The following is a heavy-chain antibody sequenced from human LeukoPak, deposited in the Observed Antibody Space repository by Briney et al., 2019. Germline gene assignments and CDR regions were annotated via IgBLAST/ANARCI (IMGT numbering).Heavy chain of an antibody. Sequence: GGSLRLSCAASGFTFSSYWMSWVRQAPGKGLEWVANIKQDGSEKYYVDSVKGRFTISRDNAKNLLYLQMNSLRAEDTAVYYCARHYYDFWSGYYTQNFYFDYWGQGTLVTVSS. J-gene: IGHJ4*02. CDR1: GFTFSSYW. CDR2: IKQDGSEK. CDR3: ARHYYDFWSGYYTQNFYFDY. V-gene: IGHV3-7*01. D-gene: IGHD3-3*01.